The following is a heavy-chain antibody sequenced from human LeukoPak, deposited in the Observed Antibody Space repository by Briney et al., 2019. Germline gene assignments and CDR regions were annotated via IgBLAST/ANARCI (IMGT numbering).Heavy chain of an antibody. V-gene: IGHV4-59*08. D-gene: IGHD3-16*02. Sequence: SETLSLTCTVSGGSISSYYWSWIRQPPGKGLEWIGYIYYSGSTNNTPSLKSRVTISVDTSKNQFSLKLSSVTAADTAVYYCARQQNDYVWGSYRLGMNFDYWGQGTLVTVSS. CDR2: IYYSGST. CDR1: GGSISSYY. CDR3: ARQQNDYVWGSYRLGMNFDY. J-gene: IGHJ4*02.